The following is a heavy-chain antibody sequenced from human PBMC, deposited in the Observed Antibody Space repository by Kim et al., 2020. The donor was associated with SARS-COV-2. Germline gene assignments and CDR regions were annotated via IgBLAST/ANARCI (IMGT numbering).Heavy chain of an antibody. J-gene: IGHJ5*02. Sequence: SETLSLTCAVYGGSFSGYYWSWIRQPPGKGLEWIGEINHSGSTNYNPSLKSRVTISVDTSKNQFSLKLSSVTAADTAVYYCARVLRASGSYYNVWFDPWGQGTLVTVSS. CDR2: INHSGST. V-gene: IGHV4-34*01. D-gene: IGHD3-10*01. CDR3: ARVLRASGSYYNVWFDP. CDR1: GGSFSGYY.